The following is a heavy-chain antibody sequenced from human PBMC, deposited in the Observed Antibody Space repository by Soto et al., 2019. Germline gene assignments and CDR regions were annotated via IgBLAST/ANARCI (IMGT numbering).Heavy chain of an antibody. D-gene: IGHD6-13*01. Sequence: QITLRESGPTLVKPTQTLTLTCTFSGFSLSTRGVGVGWIRQPPGKALEWLALIYWDDDKRYSPSLKSRLTIXKXTXTNQVVLTMTNIDPVDTATYYCVHKGRSWYSLAFDYWGQGTPVTVSS. CDR3: VHKGRSWYSLAFDY. CDR1: GFSLSTRGVG. CDR2: IYWDDDK. J-gene: IGHJ4*02. V-gene: IGHV2-5*02.